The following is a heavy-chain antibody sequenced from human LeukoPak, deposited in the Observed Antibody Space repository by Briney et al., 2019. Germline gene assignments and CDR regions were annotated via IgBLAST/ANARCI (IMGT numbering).Heavy chain of an antibody. CDR1: GGTFSSYA. V-gene: IGHV1-69*04. CDR2: IIPILGIA. Sequence: ASVKVSCKASGGTFSSYAISWVRQAPGQGLEWVGRIIPILGIANYAQKFQGRVTITADKSTSTAYMELSSLRSEDTAVYYCAAALTSRQVDYWGQGTLVTVSS. D-gene: IGHD3-16*01. CDR3: AAALTSRQVDY. J-gene: IGHJ4*02.